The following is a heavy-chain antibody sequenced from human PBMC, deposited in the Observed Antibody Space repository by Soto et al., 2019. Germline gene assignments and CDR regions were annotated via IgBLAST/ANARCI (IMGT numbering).Heavy chain of an antibody. D-gene: IGHD3-9*01. Sequence: QVQLQESGPGLVRPSETLSLTCTVSGYSISSTTYSWGWIRQSPGKGLEWIGSIYYNGRTHYNPSLGSPVTLSVDMSKNQFSPKLSSVTAGDPAMYYCAGLAGFDPRVNVDPWGKGTTVTVSS. V-gene: IGHV4-39*01. J-gene: IGHJ6*04. CDR2: IYYNGRT. CDR3: AGLAGFDPRVNVDP. CDR1: GYSISSTTYS.